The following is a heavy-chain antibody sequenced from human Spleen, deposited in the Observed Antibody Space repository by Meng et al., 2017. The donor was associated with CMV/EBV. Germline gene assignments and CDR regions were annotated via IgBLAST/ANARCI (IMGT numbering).Heavy chain of an antibody. CDR2: INHSGST. CDR1: GGSFSDYY. CDR3: ARDRPETALDAFEI. Sequence: SETLSLTCAVYGGSFSDYYWSWIRQPPGKGLEWIGEINHSGSTYYKPSLKSRVTISVDTSKNQFSLKVTSVTAADTAVYYCARDRPETALDAFEIWGQGTLVTVSS. V-gene: IGHV4-34*01. J-gene: IGHJ3*02.